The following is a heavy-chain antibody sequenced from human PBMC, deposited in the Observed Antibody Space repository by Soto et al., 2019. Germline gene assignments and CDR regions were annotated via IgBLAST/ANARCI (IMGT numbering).Heavy chain of an antibody. J-gene: IGHJ5*02. CDR3: ARLIDRDWFDP. D-gene: IGHD3-22*01. CDR2: IYYDGST. V-gene: IGHV4-59*08. Sequence: QVQLQESGPGLLRPSETLSLNCTVSGGSISSYSWSWIRQSPGKGLEWIGYIYYDGSTDYNPPLKSRVTISVDTSQSQWSLKLSSVTAADTAVYYCARLIDRDWFDPWGQGTLVTVSS. CDR1: GGSISSYS.